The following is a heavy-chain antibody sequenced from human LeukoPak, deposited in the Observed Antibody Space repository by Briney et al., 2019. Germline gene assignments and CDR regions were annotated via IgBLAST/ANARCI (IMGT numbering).Heavy chain of an antibody. D-gene: IGHD1-26*01. CDR1: GFTFSSYG. Sequence: PGGSLRLSCAASGFTFSSYGMHWVRQAPGKGLEWVAVISYDGSNKYYADSVEGRFTISRDNSKNTLYLQMNSLRAEDTAVYYCAKSYSGSIDYWGQGTLVTVSS. CDR2: ISYDGSNK. V-gene: IGHV3-30*18. J-gene: IGHJ4*02. CDR3: AKSYSGSIDY.